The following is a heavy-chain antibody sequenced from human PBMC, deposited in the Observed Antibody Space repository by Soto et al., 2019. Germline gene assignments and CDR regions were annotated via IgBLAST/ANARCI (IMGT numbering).Heavy chain of an antibody. CDR2: ISGSGGST. D-gene: IGHD6-19*01. J-gene: IGHJ4*02. Sequence: GGSLRLSCAASGFTFSSYAMSWVRQAPGKGLEWVSAISGSGGSTYYADSVKGRFTISRDNSKITLYLQMNSLRAEDTAVYYCAFSGAGGTYYFDYWGQGTLVTVSS. CDR3: AFSGAGGTYYFDY. V-gene: IGHV3-23*01. CDR1: GFTFSSYA.